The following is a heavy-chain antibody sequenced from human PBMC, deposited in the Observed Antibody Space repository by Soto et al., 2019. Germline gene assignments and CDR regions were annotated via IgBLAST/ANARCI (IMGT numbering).Heavy chain of an antibody. V-gene: IGHV4-30-4*01. J-gene: IGHJ4*02. CDR3: ARDRGYSGYDIDY. Sequence: QVQLQESGPGLVKPSQTLSLTCTVSGGSISSGDYYWSWIRQPPGKGLEWIGYIYYSGSTYYNPSLKSRVTISVDTSKNQFYLKLSSVTAADTAVYYCARDRGYSGYDIDYWGQGTLVTVSS. CDR1: GGSISSGDYY. CDR2: IYYSGST. D-gene: IGHD5-12*01.